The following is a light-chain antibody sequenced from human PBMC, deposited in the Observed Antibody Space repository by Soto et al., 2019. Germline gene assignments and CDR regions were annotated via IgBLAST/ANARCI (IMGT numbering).Light chain of an antibody. CDR2: WAS. J-gene: IGKJ1*01. V-gene: IGKV4-1*01. CDR1: QSVLYSPNNKNY. CDR3: QQYYDTPPT. Sequence: DIVMTQSPDSLAVSLGERATINCRSSQSVLYSPNNKNYLAWYQQKPGQPPKLLIYWASTRESGVPDRFSGSGSGTDFTLTITSLQAEDVAGYYCQQYYDTPPTFGQGTKVEIK.